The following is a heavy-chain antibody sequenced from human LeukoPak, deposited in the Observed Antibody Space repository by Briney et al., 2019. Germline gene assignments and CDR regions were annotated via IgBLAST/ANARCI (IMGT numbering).Heavy chain of an antibody. CDR3: ARDTSQQWLAYYYYYYMDV. D-gene: IGHD6-19*01. CDR1: GGSISSGSYY. V-gene: IGHV4-61*02. Sequence: PSETLSLTCTVSGGSISSGSYYWSWIRQPAGKGLEWIGRIYTSGSTNYNPSLKSRVTISVDTSKNQFSLKLSSVTAADTAVYYCARDTSQQWLAYYYYYYMDVWGKGTTVTVSS. CDR2: IYTSGST. J-gene: IGHJ6*03.